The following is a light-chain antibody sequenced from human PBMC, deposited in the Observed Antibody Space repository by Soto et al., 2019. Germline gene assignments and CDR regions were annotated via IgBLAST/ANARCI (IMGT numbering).Light chain of an antibody. J-gene: IGKJ1*01. CDR2: AAS. CDR3: QQYGGSPRT. V-gene: IGKV3-20*01. CDR1: QSVSSNK. Sequence: ETVLTQSPATVSLSPGDRSTLPCRASQSVSSNKLAWYQQKPGQAPRLLIYAASSRATGIPDRFSGSGSGTDFTLTINRLEPEDFAVYYCQQYGGSPRTFGQGTKVDIK.